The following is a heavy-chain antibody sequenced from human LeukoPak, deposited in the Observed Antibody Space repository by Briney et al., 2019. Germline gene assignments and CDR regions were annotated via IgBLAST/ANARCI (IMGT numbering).Heavy chain of an antibody. V-gene: IGHV1-69*13. CDR1: GGTFSSYA. CDR2: IIPIFGTA. D-gene: IGHD3-22*01. CDR3: ARAGDYYDSSGYYPLGDY. Sequence: GASVKVSCKASGGTFSSYAISWVRQAPGQGLEWMGGIIPIFGTANYAQKFQGRVTITADESTSTAYMELSSLRSEDTALYYCARAGDYYDSSGYYPLGDYWGQGTLVTVSS. J-gene: IGHJ4*02.